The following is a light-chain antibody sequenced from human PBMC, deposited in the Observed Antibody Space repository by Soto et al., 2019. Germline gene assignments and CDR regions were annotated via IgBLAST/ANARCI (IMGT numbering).Light chain of an antibody. CDR2: RNN. V-gene: IGLV1-44*01. CDR1: SSNIGSKT. CDR3: AAWDDSLNGFYV. J-gene: IGLJ1*01. Sequence: QSVLTQPPSASGTPGQRVTISCSGSSSNIGSKTVSWYQQLPGTAPKLLIYRNNQRPSGVPDRFSGSKSGTSASLAISGLQSEDEADYYCAAWDDSLNGFYVFGTGTKLTVL.